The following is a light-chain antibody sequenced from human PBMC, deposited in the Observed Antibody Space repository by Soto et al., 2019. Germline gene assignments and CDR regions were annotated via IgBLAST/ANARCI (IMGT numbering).Light chain of an antibody. CDR2: GAS. CDR1: QSVTSTY. Sequence: EIVLTQSPGTLSLSPGDRATLSCRASQSVTSTYFAWYQQKPGQAPRLLIYGASRRAIGIPDRFSGSGAATNFNLTISRLEPEDFAVYYCQQYGSSLYTFGQGTKLEIK. J-gene: IGKJ2*01. CDR3: QQYGSSLYT. V-gene: IGKV3-20*01.